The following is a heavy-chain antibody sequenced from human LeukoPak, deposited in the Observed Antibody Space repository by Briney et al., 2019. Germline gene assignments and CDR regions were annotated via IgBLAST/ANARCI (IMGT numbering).Heavy chain of an antibody. CDR1: GGTFSSYA. D-gene: IGHD6-13*01. Sequence: GASVKVSCKASGGTFSSYAISWVRQAPGQGLEWMGGIIPIFGTANYAQKFQGRVTITTDESTSTAYMELSSLRSEDTAVYYCARARIAAADTGYYYFMDVWGKGHPGHRLL. CDR2: IIPIFGTA. J-gene: IGHJ6*03. V-gene: IGHV1-69*05. CDR3: ARARIAAADTGYYYFMDV.